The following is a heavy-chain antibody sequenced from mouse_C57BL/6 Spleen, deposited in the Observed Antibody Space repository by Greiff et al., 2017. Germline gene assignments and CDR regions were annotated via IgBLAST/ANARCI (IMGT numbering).Heavy chain of an antibody. V-gene: IGHV1-61*01. CDR1: GYTFTSYW. CDR3: AREGYGSSY. CDR2: IYPSDSET. Sequence: QVQLQQPGAELVRPGSSVKLSCKASGYTFTSYWMDWVKQRPGQGLEWIGNIYPSDSETHYNQKFKDKATLTVDKSSSTAYMQLSSLTSEDSAVYYCAREGYGSSYWGQGTTLTVSS. D-gene: IGHD1-1*01. J-gene: IGHJ2*01.